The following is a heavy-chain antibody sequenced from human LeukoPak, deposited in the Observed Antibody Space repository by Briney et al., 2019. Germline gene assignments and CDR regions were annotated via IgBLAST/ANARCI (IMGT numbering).Heavy chain of an antibody. V-gene: IGHV4-38-2*02. CDR3: ARDPHSSGYPYYFDY. J-gene: IGHJ4*02. Sequence: KPSETLSLTCAVSGYSISSGYYWGWIRQPPGKGLEWIGRIYHSGSTYYNPSLKSRVTISVDTSKNQFSLKLSSVTAADTAVYYCARDPHSSGYPYYFDYWGQGTLVTVSS. CDR1: GYSISSGYY. D-gene: IGHD3-22*01. CDR2: IYHSGST.